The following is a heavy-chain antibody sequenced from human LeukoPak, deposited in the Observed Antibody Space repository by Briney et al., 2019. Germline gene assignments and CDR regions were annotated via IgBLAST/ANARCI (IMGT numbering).Heavy chain of an antibody. Sequence: GRSLRLSCAASGFTFSSYAMHWVRQAPGKGLEWVAVISYDGSNKYYADSVKGRFTISRDNSKNTLYLQMNSLRAEDTAVYYCARGGRPAEYQNDYWGQGTLVTVSS. V-gene: IGHV3-30*04. CDR1: GFTFSSYA. D-gene: IGHD2-15*01. J-gene: IGHJ4*02. CDR2: ISYDGSNK. CDR3: ARGGRPAEYQNDY.